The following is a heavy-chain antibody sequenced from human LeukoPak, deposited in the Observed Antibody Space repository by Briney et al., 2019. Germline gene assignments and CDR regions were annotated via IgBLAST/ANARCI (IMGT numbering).Heavy chain of an antibody. J-gene: IGHJ4*02. CDR2: IGIRVDT. V-gene: IGHV3-13*01. CDR1: GITFIDYD. CDR3: ARGGIQVSGIDEFDY. D-gene: IGHD6-19*01. Sequence: GGSLRLSCAASGITFIDYDMHWVRQVRGKGLEWVSAIGIRVDTQYSGSVKGRFTIYRENAESSLYLQMNSLRAEDTDVYYCARGGIQVSGIDEFDYWGKGTLVTVSS.